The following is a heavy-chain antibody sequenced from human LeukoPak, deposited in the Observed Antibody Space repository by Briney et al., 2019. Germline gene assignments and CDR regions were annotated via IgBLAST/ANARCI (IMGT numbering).Heavy chain of an antibody. CDR3: AKATRGYYYGSGSLDP. J-gene: IGHJ5*02. D-gene: IGHD3-10*01. Sequence: GGSLRLSCAASGFTFSSYAMSWVRQAPGKGLEWVSAISGSGGSTYYADFVKGRFTISRDNSKNTLYLQMNSLRAEDTAVYYCAKATRGYYYGSGSLDPWGQGTLVTVSP. V-gene: IGHV3-23*01. CDR1: GFTFSSYA. CDR2: ISGSGGST.